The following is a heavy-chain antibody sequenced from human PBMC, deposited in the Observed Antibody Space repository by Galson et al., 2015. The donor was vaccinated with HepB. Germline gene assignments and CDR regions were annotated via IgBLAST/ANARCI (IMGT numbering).Heavy chain of an antibody. CDR1: GDSVSSNHVA. CDR3: ARGAYSSFDI. CDR2: TYRGSN. Sequence: CAISGDSVSSNHVAWNWIRQSPSRGLEWLGRTYRGSNQYAASMRGRIAINSDTSTNQFSLQLSSVTPEDTGLYYCARGAYSSFDIWGQGTMVTVSS. V-gene: IGHV6-1*01. D-gene: IGHD2-15*01. J-gene: IGHJ3*02.